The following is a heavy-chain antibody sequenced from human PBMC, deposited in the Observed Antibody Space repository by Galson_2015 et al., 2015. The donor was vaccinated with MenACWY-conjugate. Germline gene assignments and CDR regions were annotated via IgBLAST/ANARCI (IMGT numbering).Heavy chain of an antibody. V-gene: IGHV3-23*01. D-gene: IGHD6-6*01. CDR2: ISAGGGST. J-gene: IGHJ6*03. Sequence: SLRLSCAASGFSFRSNAMSWVRQAPGKGLEWVSAISAGGGSTYYPDYAKGRFTISRDNSKNTLFLEMDCLRGEDTALYYCVKERGSLSHNYYFYFMDVWGKGTTVTVS. CDR3: VKERGSLSHNYYFYFMDV. CDR1: GFSFRSNA.